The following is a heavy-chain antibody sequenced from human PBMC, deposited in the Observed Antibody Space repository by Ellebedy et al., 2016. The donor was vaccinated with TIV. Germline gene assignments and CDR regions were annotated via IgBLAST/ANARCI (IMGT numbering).Heavy chain of an antibody. CDR2: INPNSGGT. J-gene: IGHJ1*01. D-gene: IGHD3-22*01. Sequence: AASVKVSCKASGYTFTAYYMHWVRQAPGQGLEWMGWINPNSGGTNFAQKFQGRVTMTRDTATSTVYMELSSLRSEDTAVYYCASYYYDNRGYYNAEYFQHWGQGTLVTVSS. CDR3: ASYYYDNRGYYNAEYFQH. V-gene: IGHV1-2*02. CDR1: GYTFTAYY.